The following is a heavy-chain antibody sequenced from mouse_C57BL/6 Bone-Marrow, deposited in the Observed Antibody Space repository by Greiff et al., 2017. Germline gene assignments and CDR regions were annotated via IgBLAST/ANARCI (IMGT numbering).Heavy chain of an antibody. Sequence: QVQLQQSGAELVMPGASVKLSCKASGYTFTSYWMHWVKQRPGQGLEWIGELDPSDSYTNYNQKFKGKSTLTVDKSSSTAYMQLSSLTSEDSAVYYCASTPGYSFAYWGQGTLVTVSA. CDR3: ASTPGYSFAY. V-gene: IGHV1-69*01. CDR1: GYTFTSYW. J-gene: IGHJ3*01. CDR2: LDPSDSYT. D-gene: IGHD2-3*01.